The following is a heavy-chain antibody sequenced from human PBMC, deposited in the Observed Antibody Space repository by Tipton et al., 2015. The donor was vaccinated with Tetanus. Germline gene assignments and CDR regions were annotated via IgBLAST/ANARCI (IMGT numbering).Heavy chain of an antibody. J-gene: IGHJ6*01. CDR3: ARDRGDFIDSGMDA. D-gene: IGHD2-21*01. V-gene: IGHV1-2*02. CDR2: IDPNSGGT. Sequence: QLVQSGAEMKKPGASVKVSCKASGYTFTSYYIYWVRQAPGQGLEWMGWIDPNSGGTVYAQKFQGRVTMTTDTSISTAFMELSSLRSGDTAVFDCARDRGDFIDSGMDAGGPGTTLSVS. CDR1: GYTFTSYY.